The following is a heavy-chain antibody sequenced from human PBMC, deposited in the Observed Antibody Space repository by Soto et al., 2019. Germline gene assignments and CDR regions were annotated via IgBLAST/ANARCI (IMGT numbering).Heavy chain of an antibody. CDR1: SGPSRSHN. D-gene: IGHD5-12*01. J-gene: IGHJ6*02. CDR2: VYYTGDT. CDR3: VRQGIDYLHGLVDV. Sequence: QVQVQQSGPGLVKPSETLSLTCTVSSGPSRSHNWGWIRQPPGRGLEWIGYVYYTGDTSYNPSLKSRFTISADTSTNHISLTLRSVTAADTAVYDCVRQGIDYLHGLVDVWGQGTTVSVSS. V-gene: IGHV4-59*08.